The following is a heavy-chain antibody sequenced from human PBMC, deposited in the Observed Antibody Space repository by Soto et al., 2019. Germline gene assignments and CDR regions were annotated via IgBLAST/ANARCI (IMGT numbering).Heavy chain of an antibody. V-gene: IGHV1-18*01. D-gene: IGHD2-15*01. CDR1: GYTFTSYG. CDR3: GRVACSGSCYSRGWFDP. Sequence: QVQLVQSGAEVKKPGASVKVSCKASGYTFTSYGISWVRQAPGQGLEWMGWISAYNGNTNYAQKLQGRVTMTTDSSTSRAYMELRGLRSDDTAVYYCGRVACSGSCYSRGWFDPWGQGTLVTVSS. CDR2: ISAYNGNT. J-gene: IGHJ5*02.